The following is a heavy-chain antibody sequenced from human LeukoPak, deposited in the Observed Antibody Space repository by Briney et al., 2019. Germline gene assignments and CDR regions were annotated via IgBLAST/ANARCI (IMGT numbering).Heavy chain of an antibody. D-gene: IGHD6-13*01. V-gene: IGHV3-48*03. Sequence: SVKGRFTISRDNAKNSLYLQMNSLRAEDTAVYYCARESGIAAAGTGASWFDPWGQGTLVTVSS. J-gene: IGHJ5*02. CDR3: ARESGIAAAGTGASWFDP.